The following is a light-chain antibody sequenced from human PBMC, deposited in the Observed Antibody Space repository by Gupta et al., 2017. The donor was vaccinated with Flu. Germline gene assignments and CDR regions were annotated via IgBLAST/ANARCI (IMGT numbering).Light chain of an antibody. J-gene: IGKJ2*01. CDR1: QSISNY. CDR3: QQDNRYSYT. V-gene: IGKV1-5*03. Sequence: DIQITQSPSTLSASIGDRVTITCRANQSISNYLAWYQQKPGKAPKLLIYKASALESGVPSRFSGSGAGAEFTLTITGLQPDDFATYYCQQDNRYSYTFGQGTKMEIK. CDR2: KAS.